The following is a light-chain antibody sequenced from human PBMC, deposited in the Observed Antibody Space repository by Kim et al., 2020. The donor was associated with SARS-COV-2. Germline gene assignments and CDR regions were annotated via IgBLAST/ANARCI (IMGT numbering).Light chain of an antibody. J-gene: IGLJ1*01. CDR3: GADHAIGSNFLYS. CDR2: VGTDGIVG. V-gene: IGLV9-49*01. CDR1: SGYNTYA. Sequence: QAVVTQPPSASASLGASVTLTCTLSSGYNTYAVDWFQHRPGKGPRFVMRVGTDGIVGSKGDGIPDRFSVLGSGLNRYLIIKTIQEEDEGDYHCGADHAIGSNFLYSFGPGTKVTVL.